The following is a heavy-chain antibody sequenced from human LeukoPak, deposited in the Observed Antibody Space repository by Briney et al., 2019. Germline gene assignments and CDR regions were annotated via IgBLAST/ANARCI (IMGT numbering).Heavy chain of an antibody. J-gene: IGHJ4*02. CDR2: ISGSGGST. Sequence: PGGSLRLSCAASGFTFSSYAMSWVRQAPGKGLEWVSAISGSGGSTYYADSVKGRFTISRDNSKNTLYLQMNSLKTEDTAVYYCTTVIYDFWSGYLVVYFDYWGQGTLVTVSS. CDR1: GFTFSSYA. CDR3: TTVIYDFWSGYLVVYFDY. V-gene: IGHV3-23*01. D-gene: IGHD3-3*01.